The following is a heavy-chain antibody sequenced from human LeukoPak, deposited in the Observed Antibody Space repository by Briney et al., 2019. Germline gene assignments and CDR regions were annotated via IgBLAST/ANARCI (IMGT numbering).Heavy chain of an antibody. Sequence: PGRSLRLPCAASGFSFSSFAMHWVRQAPGKGLEWVALISYDGSTGYYTDSVKGRFTISRDNSKNTLYLQTNNLRTEDTAVYYCVGDPIEPFEKWGQGTLVTVSS. J-gene: IGHJ4*02. D-gene: IGHD1-14*01. CDR3: VGDPIEPFEK. V-gene: IGHV3-30*04. CDR1: GFSFSSFA. CDR2: ISYDGSTG.